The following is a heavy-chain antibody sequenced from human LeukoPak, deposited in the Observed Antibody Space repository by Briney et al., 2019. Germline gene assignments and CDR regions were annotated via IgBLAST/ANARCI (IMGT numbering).Heavy chain of an antibody. CDR3: AKEYSSGWYYYYGMDV. CDR2: ITSSSSYI. V-gene: IGHV3-21*01. J-gene: IGHJ6*02. CDR1: GFTFSRYS. D-gene: IGHD6-19*01. Sequence: GGSLRLSCAASGFTFSRYSMNWVRQAPGKGLEWVSSITSSSSYIDDADSVKGRFTISRDNSKNTLYLQMNSLRAEDTAVYYCAKEYSSGWYYYYGMDVWGQGTTVTVSS.